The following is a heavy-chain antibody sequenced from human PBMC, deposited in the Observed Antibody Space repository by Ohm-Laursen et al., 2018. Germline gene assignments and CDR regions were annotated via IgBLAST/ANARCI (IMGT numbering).Heavy chain of an antibody. Sequence: SDTLSLTCAVYGGSFSGYYWSWIRQPPGKGLEWIGEINHSGSTNYNPSLKSRVTISVDTSKNQFSLKLSSVTAADTAVYYCARAGIRRWLQLGYFQHWGQGTLVSVSS. D-gene: IGHD5-24*01. V-gene: IGHV4-34*01. CDR3: ARAGIRRWLQLGYFQH. J-gene: IGHJ1*01. CDR1: GGSFSGYY. CDR2: INHSGST.